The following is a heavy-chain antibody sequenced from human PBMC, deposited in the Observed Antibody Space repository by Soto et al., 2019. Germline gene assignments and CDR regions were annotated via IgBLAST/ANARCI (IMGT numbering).Heavy chain of an antibody. CDR3: ARATLIAARPIGEAFYI. CDR2: IIPIFGTA. V-gene: IGHV1-69*13. Sequence: SVKVSCKASGGTFSSYAISWVRQAPGQGLEWMGGIIPIFGTANYAQKFQGRVTITADESTSTAYMELSSLRSEDTAVYYCARATLIAARPIGEAFYIWGQGTMVTVSS. J-gene: IGHJ3*02. CDR1: GGTFSSYA. D-gene: IGHD6-6*01.